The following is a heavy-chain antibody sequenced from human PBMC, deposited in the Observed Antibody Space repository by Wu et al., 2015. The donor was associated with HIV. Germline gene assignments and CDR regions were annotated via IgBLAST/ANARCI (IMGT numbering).Heavy chain of an antibody. V-gene: IGHV1-69*12. D-gene: IGHD6-25*01. CDR3: VKEGEAATSLYSLGV. CDR2: IIPRFGAA. CDR1: GGTFNNYA. J-gene: IGHJ6*02. Sequence: QVQLVQSGVEVTKPGSSVKVSCKASGGTFNNYAISWVRQAPGQGLEWMGGIIPRFGAANLAQNFQGRVTITADESTSTAYMDLSSLTSEDSAVYYCVKEGEAATSLYSLGVWGQGTVVTVSS.